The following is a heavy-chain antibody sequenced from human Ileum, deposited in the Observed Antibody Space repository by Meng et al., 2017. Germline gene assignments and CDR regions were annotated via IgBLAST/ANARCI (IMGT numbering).Heavy chain of an antibody. CDR3: ARPAVTTALGGFDY. CDR1: GDSFRYSSYY. Sequence: QLQLQECGPGLVKPSETLSPTCAVSGDSFRYSSYYWGWVRQPPGQGLVWIGSIYYNGNTYYGPSLKSRASISVGTSKNQFALKLSSVTAADTAVYYCARPAVTTALGGFDYWGQGTLVTVSS. V-gene: IGHV4-39*01. D-gene: IGHD3-16*01. J-gene: IGHJ4*02. CDR2: IYYNGNT.